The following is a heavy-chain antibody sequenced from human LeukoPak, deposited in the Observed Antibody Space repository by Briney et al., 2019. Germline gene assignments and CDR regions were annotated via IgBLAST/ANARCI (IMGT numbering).Heavy chain of an antibody. CDR1: GYSFTSYW. Sequence: GESLKISCKGSGYSFTSYWIGWVRQMLGKGLEWMGIIYPGDSDTRYSPSLQGQVTISADKSISTAYLQWSSLKASDTAMYYCARQKGGSSWPIDYWGQGTLVTVSS. V-gene: IGHV5-51*01. J-gene: IGHJ4*02. D-gene: IGHD6-13*01. CDR2: IYPGDSDT. CDR3: ARQKGGSSWPIDY.